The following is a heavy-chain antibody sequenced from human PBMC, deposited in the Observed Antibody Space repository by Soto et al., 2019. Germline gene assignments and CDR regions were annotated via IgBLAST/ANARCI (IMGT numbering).Heavy chain of an antibody. CDR2: TYYRSKWYN. J-gene: IGHJ3*02. V-gene: IGHV6-1*01. D-gene: IGHD6-13*01. CDR1: GDSVSSNSAA. CDR3: ARDFKTYLYSSSSGYAFDI. Sequence: QSQTLSLTCAISGDSVSSNSAAWNWIRQSPSRGLEWLGRTYYRSKWYNDYAVSVKSRITINPDTSKNQFSLQLNSVTPEDTAVYYCARDFKTYLYSSSSGYAFDIWGQGTMVTVSS.